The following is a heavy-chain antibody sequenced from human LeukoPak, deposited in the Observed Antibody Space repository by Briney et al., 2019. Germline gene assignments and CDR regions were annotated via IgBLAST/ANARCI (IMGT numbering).Heavy chain of an antibody. V-gene: IGHV3-48*03. J-gene: IGHJ4*02. CDR3: ASGGIYYGAAFDF. CDR1: GFTFSRFE. D-gene: IGHD1-26*01. Sequence: GGSLRLSCVASGFTFSRFEMNWVRQAPGKGLEWISHISTGTYIVYTDSVKGRFTISRDNAKNSLYLQMNSLRAEDTALYYCASGGIYYGAAFDFWGQGTLVTVSS. CDR2: ISTGTYIV.